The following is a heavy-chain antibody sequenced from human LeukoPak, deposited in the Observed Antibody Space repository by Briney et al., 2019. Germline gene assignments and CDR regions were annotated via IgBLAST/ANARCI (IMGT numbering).Heavy chain of an antibody. Sequence: SVKVSCTASGGTFSSYAISWVRQAPGQGLEWMGGIIPIFGTANYAQKFQGRVTITTDESTSTAYMELSSLRSEGTAVYYCASYREPEMATIGAFDPWGQGTLVTVSS. CDR2: IIPIFGTA. D-gene: IGHD5-24*01. CDR1: GGTFSSYA. CDR3: ASYREPEMATIGAFDP. V-gene: IGHV1-69*05. J-gene: IGHJ5*02.